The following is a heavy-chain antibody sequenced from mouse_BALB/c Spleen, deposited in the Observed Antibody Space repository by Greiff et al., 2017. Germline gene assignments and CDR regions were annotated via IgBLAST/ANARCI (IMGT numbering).Heavy chain of an antibody. Sequence: VKLVESGAELAKPGASVKMSCKASGYTFTSYWMHWVKQRPGQGLEWIGYINPSTGYTEYNQKFKDKATLTADKSSSTAYMQLSSLTSEDSAVYYCARSSYAWFAYWGQGTLVTVSA. D-gene: IGHD2-14*01. CDR1: GYTFTSYW. V-gene: IGHV1-7*01. J-gene: IGHJ3*01. CDR2: INPSTGYT. CDR3: ARSSYAWFAY.